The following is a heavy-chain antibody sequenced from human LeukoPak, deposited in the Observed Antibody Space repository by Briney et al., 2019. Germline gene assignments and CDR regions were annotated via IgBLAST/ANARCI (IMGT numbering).Heavy chain of an antibody. Sequence: GGSLRLSCAAPGLTFSSYWMSWVRQAPGKGLEWVANIKQDGSEKYYVDSVKGRFTISRDNAKNSLYLQMNSLRAEDTAVYYCARDWDYWGQGTLVTVSS. J-gene: IGHJ4*02. V-gene: IGHV3-7*05. CDR1: GLTFSSYW. CDR3: ARDWDY. CDR2: IKQDGSEK.